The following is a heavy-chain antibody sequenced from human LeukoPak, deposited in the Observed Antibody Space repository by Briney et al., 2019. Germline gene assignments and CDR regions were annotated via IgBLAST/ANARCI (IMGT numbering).Heavy chain of an antibody. Sequence: GGSLRLSCAASGFTFSSYAMSWVRQAPGKGLEWVANIKEDGSERYYMDSVKGRFTISRDNAKNSRDNAKNSLFLQMNSLRVDDTAVYYCAREVAARRLGSWVDPWGQGTLVTVSS. CDR3: AREVAARRLGSWVDP. V-gene: IGHV3-7*01. D-gene: IGHD6-6*01. CDR2: IKEDGSER. CDR1: GFTFSSYA. J-gene: IGHJ5*02.